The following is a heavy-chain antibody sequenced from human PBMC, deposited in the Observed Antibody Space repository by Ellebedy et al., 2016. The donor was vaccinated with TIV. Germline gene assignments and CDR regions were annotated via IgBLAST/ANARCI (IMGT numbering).Heavy chain of an antibody. CDR1: GFTFSSYA. V-gene: IGHV3-23*01. J-gene: IGHJ4*02. CDR2: ISGSGGST. Sequence: GESLKISXAASGFTFSSYAMSWVRQAPGKGLEWVSIISGSGGSTYYADSVKGRFTISRDNSKDTLYLQMNSLRAEDTAVYYCARRGRGTVGFDNWGQGTLVTVSS. CDR3: ARRGRGTVGFDN. D-gene: IGHD1-7*01.